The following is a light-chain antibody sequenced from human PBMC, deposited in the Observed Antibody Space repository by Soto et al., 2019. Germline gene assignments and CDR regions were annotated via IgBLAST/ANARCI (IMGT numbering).Light chain of an antibody. J-gene: IGLJ1*01. V-gene: IGLV2-14*01. Sequence: QSVLTQPASVSGSPGQSITISCTGTSSDVGGYNYVSWCQQHPGKAPKLMIYDVSNRPSGVSNRFSGSKSGNTASLTISGLQAEDEADYYCSSYTSSSTFYVFGTGTKVT. CDR3: SSYTSSSTFYV. CDR1: SSDVGGYNY. CDR2: DVS.